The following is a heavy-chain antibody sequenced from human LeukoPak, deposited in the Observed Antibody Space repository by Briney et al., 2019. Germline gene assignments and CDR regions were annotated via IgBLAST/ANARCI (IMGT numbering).Heavy chain of an antibody. CDR3: ARVRGEYSGYDLLSYYYYYYMDV. V-gene: IGHV4-38-2*02. J-gene: IGHJ6*03. CDR2: IYHSGST. D-gene: IGHD5-12*01. Sequence: SETLSLTCTVSGYSISSGYYWGWIRQPPGKGLEWIGSIYHSGSTYYNPSLKSRVTISVDTSKNQFSLKLSSVTAADTAVYYCARVRGEYSGYDLLSYYYYYYMDVWGKGTTVTVSS. CDR1: GYSISSGYY.